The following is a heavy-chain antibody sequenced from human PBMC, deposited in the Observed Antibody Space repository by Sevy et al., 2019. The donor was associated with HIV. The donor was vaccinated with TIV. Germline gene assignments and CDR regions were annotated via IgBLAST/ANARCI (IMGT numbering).Heavy chain of an antibody. V-gene: IGHV3-30*04. J-gene: IGHJ4*02. CDR1: GFTFSNYA. D-gene: IGHD5-12*01. CDR2: ISFDLSDQ. Sequence: GGSLRLSCAASGFTFSNYAMHWVRQAPGKGLEWVAAISFDLSDQYHADSVKGRFTISRNNSKNTLYLQMNSLRAEDTAVYYCAKDREGDGYNLSIRPYYFDYWGQGTLVTVSS. CDR3: AKDREGDGYNLSIRPYYFDY.